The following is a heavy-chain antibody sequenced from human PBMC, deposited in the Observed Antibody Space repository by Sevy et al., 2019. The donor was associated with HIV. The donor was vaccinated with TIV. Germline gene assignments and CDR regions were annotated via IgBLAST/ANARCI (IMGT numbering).Heavy chain of an antibody. J-gene: IGHJ5*02. CDR3: ARDDLVVGGGSNWFDP. CDR2: DSTSGST. CDR1: SASFSAYD. V-gene: IGHV4-4*07. Sequence: SETLSLTCTVSSASFSAYDWSWIRQPAGKGLEWIGRDSTSGSTNYNPSLKSRFTMSSDTSKNHFSLKLSCVTAADTAIYYCARDDLVVGGGSNWFDPWGQGALVTVSS. D-gene: IGHD3-10*01.